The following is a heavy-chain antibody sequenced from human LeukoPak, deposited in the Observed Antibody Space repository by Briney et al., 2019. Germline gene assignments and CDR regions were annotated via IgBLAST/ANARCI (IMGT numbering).Heavy chain of an antibody. CDR2: ISSTSSYR. Sequence: PGGSLRLSCAASGFTFSSYNMNWVRQAPGKGLEWVSSISSTSSYRYYADSVKGRFTISRDNGKDSLYPQMNSLRAEDTAVYYCARAGYSSGWKYNWFDPWGQGTLVTVSS. J-gene: IGHJ5*02. D-gene: IGHD6-19*01. V-gene: IGHV3-21*06. CDR3: ARAGYSSGWKYNWFDP. CDR1: GFTFSSYN.